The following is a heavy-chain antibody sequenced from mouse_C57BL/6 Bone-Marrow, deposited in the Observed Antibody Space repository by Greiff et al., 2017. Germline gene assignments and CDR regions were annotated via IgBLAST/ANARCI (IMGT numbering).Heavy chain of an antibody. Sequence: VQVVESGAELVKPGASVKLSCKASGYTFTEYTIHWVKQRSGQGLEWIGWFYPGSGSIKYNEKFKDKATLTADKSSSTVYMELSRLTSEDSAVYFCARHEITTVVATGAMDYWGQGTSVTVSS. J-gene: IGHJ4*01. CDR2: FYPGSGSI. V-gene: IGHV1-62-2*01. CDR3: ARHEITTVVATGAMDY. D-gene: IGHD1-1*01. CDR1: GYTFTEYT.